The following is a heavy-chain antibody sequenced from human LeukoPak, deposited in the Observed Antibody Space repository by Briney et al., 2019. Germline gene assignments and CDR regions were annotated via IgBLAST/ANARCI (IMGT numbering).Heavy chain of an antibody. CDR1: GGSFSGYY. Sequence: PSETLSLTCAVYGGSFSGYYWSWIPQPPGKGLEWIGEINHSGSTNYNPSLKSRVTISVDTSKNQFSLKLSSVTAADTAVYYCARYSAAAASYFDYWGQGTLVTVSS. CDR2: INHSGST. J-gene: IGHJ4*02. CDR3: ARYSAAAASYFDY. D-gene: IGHD2-2*01. V-gene: IGHV4-34*01.